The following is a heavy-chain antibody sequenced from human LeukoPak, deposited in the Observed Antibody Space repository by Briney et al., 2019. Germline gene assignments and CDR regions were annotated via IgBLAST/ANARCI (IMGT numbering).Heavy chain of an antibody. Sequence: ASVTVSCKASGYTFTSYYMHWVRQAPGQGLEWMGIINPSGGSTSYAQKFQGRVTMTRDTSTSTVYTELSSLRSEDTAVYYCARDQMPVSPLINWFDPWGQGTLVTVSS. V-gene: IGHV1-46*01. D-gene: IGHD2-2*01. CDR1: GYTFTSYY. J-gene: IGHJ5*02. CDR2: INPSGGST. CDR3: ARDQMPVSPLINWFDP.